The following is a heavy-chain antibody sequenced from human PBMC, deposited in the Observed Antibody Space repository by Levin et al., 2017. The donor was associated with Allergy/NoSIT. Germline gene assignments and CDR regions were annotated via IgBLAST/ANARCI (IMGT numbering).Heavy chain of an antibody. J-gene: IGHJ4*02. CDR2: ISYDGSNK. Sequence: LSLTCAASGFTFSSSGMHWVRQAPGKGLEWVAVISYDGSNKYYADSVKGRFTISRDNSKNTLYLQMNSLRAEDTAVYYCAKRSSYGSGSYMAHFDYWGQGTLVTVSS. CDR1: GFTFSSSG. D-gene: IGHD3-10*01. V-gene: IGHV3-30*18. CDR3: AKRSSYGSGSYMAHFDY.